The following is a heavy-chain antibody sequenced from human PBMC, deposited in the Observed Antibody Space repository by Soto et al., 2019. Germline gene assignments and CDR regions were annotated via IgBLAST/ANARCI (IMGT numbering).Heavy chain of an antibody. J-gene: IGHJ3*02. Sequence: NPSGTLSLTCAVYGGSFSGYYWCWIRQPPGKGLEWIGETNHSGSTNYNPSLKSRVTISVDTSKNQFSLKLSSVTAADTAVYYCAGANPRVPYIRAQRTTVPVS. CDR3: AGANPRVPYI. CDR2: TNHSGST. CDR1: GGSFSGYY. V-gene: IGHV4-34*01.